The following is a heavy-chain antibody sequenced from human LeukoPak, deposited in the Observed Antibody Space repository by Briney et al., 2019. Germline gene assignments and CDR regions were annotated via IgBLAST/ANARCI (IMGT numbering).Heavy chain of an antibody. D-gene: IGHD1-7*01. Sequence: SETLSLTCTVSDDSISHYYWSRIRQPAGKGLEWIWHIYTRGSTNYNPSFKSRVTMSVDTSKNQFSLSLISVTAADTAVYYCARGSIGWKYGGTIYYYGMDVWGQGTTVTVSS. CDR2: IYTRGST. CDR1: DDSISHYY. V-gene: IGHV4-4*07. CDR3: ARGSIGWKYGGTIYYYGMDV. J-gene: IGHJ6*02.